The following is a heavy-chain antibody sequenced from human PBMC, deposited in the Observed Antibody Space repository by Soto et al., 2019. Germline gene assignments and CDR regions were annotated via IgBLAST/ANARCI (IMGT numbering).Heavy chain of an antibody. J-gene: IGHJ5*02. V-gene: IGHV1-18*01. CDR3: ARGDSSSGLDP. CDR2: ISAYNGNT. Sequence: QVQVVQSGTEVKKPGASVQVSCKASGYTFTNYGISWVRQAPGQGLEWMGWISAYNGNTNYAQIFQGRVTLNTDPTTTTAYMELRSQRSDDTAVYYCARGDSSSGLDPWGQGTLVTVSS. CDR1: GYTFTNYG. D-gene: IGHD6-6*01.